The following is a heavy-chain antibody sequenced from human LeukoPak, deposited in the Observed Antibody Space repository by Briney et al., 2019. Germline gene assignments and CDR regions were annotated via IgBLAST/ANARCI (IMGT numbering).Heavy chain of an antibody. CDR3: ASPSNNSRYAFDY. D-gene: IGHD3-22*01. J-gene: IGHJ4*02. CDR2: IYLGGGT. Sequence: PGGSLRLSCAASGFTVSSNYMSWVRQAPGKGLEWVSVIYLGGGTHHADSVKGRFTISRDYSMNTLYLEMNSLRVEDTAIYYCASPSNNSRYAFDYWGQGTLVTVSS. CDR1: GFTVSSNY. V-gene: IGHV3-53*01.